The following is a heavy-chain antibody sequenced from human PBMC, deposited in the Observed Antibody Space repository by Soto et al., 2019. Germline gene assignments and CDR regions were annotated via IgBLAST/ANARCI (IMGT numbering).Heavy chain of an antibody. D-gene: IGHD6-19*01. CDR1: GGTFSSYA. Sequence: SVKVSFKASGGTFSSYAISWVRQAPGQGREWMGGIIPIFGTANYAQKFQGRVTITADESTSTAYMELSSLRSEDTAVYYCARDHQKYSSGWGYFDYWGQGTLVTVSS. CDR2: IIPIFGTA. J-gene: IGHJ4*02. V-gene: IGHV1-69*13. CDR3: ARDHQKYSSGWGYFDY.